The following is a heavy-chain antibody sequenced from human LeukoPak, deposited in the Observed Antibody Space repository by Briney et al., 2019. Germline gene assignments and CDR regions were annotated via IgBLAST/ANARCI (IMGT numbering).Heavy chain of an antibody. CDR1: GYIFTGYY. CDR3: ARGPGENYVWGSYRYPPYYYYYMDV. V-gene: IGHV1-46*01. D-gene: IGHD3-16*02. CDR2: INPSGGST. Sequence: ASVKVSCKASGYIFTGYYMHWVRQAPGQGLEWMGIINPSGGSTTYAQKFQGRVTMTRDTSTSTVYMELSSLRSEDTAVYYCARGPGENYVWGSYRYPPYYYYYMDVWGKGTTVTVSS. J-gene: IGHJ6*03.